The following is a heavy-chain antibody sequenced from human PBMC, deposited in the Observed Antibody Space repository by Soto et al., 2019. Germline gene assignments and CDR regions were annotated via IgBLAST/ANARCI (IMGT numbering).Heavy chain of an antibody. J-gene: IGHJ3*02. CDR2: IITIFGTG. CDR1: GGTFSSYA. D-gene: IGHD3-16*01. Sequence: QVQLVQSGAEVKKPGSSVKVSCKASGGTFSSYAISWVRQAPGQGLEWRGGIITIFGTGSNAQKFQGRVTIPADESTSTAYMELSSLRSEDTAVYYCARRGNTGAFDIWGQGTMVTVSS. V-gene: IGHV1-69*01. CDR3: ARRGNTGAFDI.